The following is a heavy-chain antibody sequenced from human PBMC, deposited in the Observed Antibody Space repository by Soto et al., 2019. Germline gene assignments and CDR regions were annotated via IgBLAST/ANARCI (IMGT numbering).Heavy chain of an antibody. D-gene: IGHD3-3*01. J-gene: IGHJ3*02. Sequence: PSETLSLTCTVSGGSISSYYWSWIRQPPGKGLEWIGYIYYSGSTNYNPSLKSRVTISVDTSKNQFSLKLSSVTAADTAVYYCARHFGVTIFGVQPAFDIWGQGTMVTVSS. CDR1: GGSISSYY. CDR3: ARHFGVTIFGVQPAFDI. CDR2: IYYSGST. V-gene: IGHV4-59*08.